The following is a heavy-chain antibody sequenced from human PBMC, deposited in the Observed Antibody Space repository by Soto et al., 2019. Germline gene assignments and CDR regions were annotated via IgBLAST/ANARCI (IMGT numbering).Heavy chain of an antibody. V-gene: IGHV4-61*01. CDR2: VFFNGNT. CDR3: SSGGAWKGWFDS. CDR1: GGSVSSGSSY. D-gene: IGHD1-1*01. J-gene: IGHJ5*01. Sequence: QVHLQESGPGLVKPSETLSLTCSVSGGSVSSGSSYWSWIRQPPGKGLEWIGHVFFNGNTDYNPSLKHRVPLPIHTSTNQFSLRLPSVPAADTAVYSGSSGGAWKGWFDSWGQGPLVSVSS.